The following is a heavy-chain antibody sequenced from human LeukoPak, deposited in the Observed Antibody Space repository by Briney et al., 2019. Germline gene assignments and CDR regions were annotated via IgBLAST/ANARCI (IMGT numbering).Heavy chain of an antibody. Sequence: ATVKVSCKASGNTFTSYYMHWVRQAPGQGLEWMGIINPSGGSTSYAQKFQGRVTMTRDTSTSTVYMELSSLRSEDTAVYYCARDVPQLGGPVDYWGQGTLVTVSS. D-gene: IGHD3-16*01. CDR2: INPSGGST. V-gene: IGHV1-46*01. CDR3: ARDVPQLGGPVDY. J-gene: IGHJ4*02. CDR1: GNTFTSYY.